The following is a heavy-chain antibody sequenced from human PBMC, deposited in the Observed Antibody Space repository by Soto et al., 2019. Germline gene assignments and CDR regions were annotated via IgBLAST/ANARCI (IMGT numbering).Heavy chain of an antibody. J-gene: IGHJ4*02. CDR3: AREGVYCSSTSCSGTYFDY. CDR2: IYHSGNT. Sequence: SESLSLTCAVSGYSTSSGYDWGWIRHPPGKGLEWIGSIYHSGNTYYNPSLKSRVTISVDTSKNQFSLKLSSVTAADTAVYYCAREGVYCSSTSCSGTYFDYWGQGTLVTVS. CDR1: GYSTSSGYD. V-gene: IGHV4-38-2*02. D-gene: IGHD2-2*01.